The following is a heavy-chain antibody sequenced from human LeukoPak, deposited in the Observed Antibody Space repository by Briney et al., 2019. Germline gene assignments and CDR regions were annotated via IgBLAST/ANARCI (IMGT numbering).Heavy chain of an antibody. CDR1: GFTFSSYA. V-gene: IGHV3-23*01. Sequence: GGSLRLSCAASGFTFSSYAMSWVRQAPGKGLEWVSAISGSGGSTYYADSVKGRFTISSDNSKNTLYLQMNSLRAEDTAVYYCAKGHYYDSSGYLIDYWGQGTLVTVSS. CDR3: AKGHYYDSSGYLIDY. D-gene: IGHD3-22*01. J-gene: IGHJ4*02. CDR2: ISGSGGST.